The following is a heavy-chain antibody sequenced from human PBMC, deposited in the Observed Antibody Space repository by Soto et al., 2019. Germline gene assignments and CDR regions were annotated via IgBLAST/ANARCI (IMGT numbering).Heavy chain of an antibody. CDR3: ARDTKSGYY. D-gene: IGHD3-3*01. CDR1: GFTFSDYH. Sequence: QVQLVESGGGLVKPGGSLRLSCAVSGFTFSDYHMSWIRQAPGKGLEWISFISSSGSTIYYADSVKGRFTISRDDPKNSLYLQMNSLRADDTAVFYCARDTKSGYYWGQGTLVTVSS. CDR2: ISSSGSTI. J-gene: IGHJ4*02. V-gene: IGHV3-11*01.